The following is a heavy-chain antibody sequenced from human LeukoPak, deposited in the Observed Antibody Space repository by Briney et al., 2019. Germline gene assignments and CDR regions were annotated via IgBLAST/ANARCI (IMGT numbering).Heavy chain of an antibody. D-gene: IGHD3-16*01. J-gene: IGHJ4*02. Sequence: GGSLRLSCAASGFTFDDYALHWVRQAPGKGLEWVSGISWNSGSIGYADSVKGRFTISRDNAKNSLYLQMNSLRAEDTAVYYCARDANDYASPPDYWGQGTPVTVSS. CDR1: GFTFDDYA. CDR3: ARDANDYASPPDY. CDR2: ISWNSGSI. V-gene: IGHV3-9*01.